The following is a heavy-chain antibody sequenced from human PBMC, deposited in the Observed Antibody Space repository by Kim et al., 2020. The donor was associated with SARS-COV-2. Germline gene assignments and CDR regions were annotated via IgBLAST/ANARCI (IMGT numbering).Heavy chain of an antibody. V-gene: IGHV4-34*01. D-gene: IGHD3-10*01. Sequence: RVTISVDTSKNQFSLKLSSVTAADTAVYYCARGSVVRGVIINPHYGMDVWGQGTTVTVSS. CDR3: ARGSVVRGVIINPHYGMDV. J-gene: IGHJ6*02.